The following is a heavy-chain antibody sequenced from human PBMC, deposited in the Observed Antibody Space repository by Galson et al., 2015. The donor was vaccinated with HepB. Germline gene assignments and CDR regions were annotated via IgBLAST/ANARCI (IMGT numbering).Heavy chain of an antibody. CDR3: ARDTSTMIPCY. D-gene: IGHD3-22*01. J-gene: IGHJ4*02. Sequence: SVKVSCKASGYTFIRNGINWVRQAPGQGLEWMGWISAYNGNTNYAQNLQGRLTMTTDTSTSTAYMELRSLRSDDTAVYYCARDTSTMIPCYWGQGTLVTVSS. CDR2: ISAYNGNT. V-gene: IGHV1-18*01. CDR1: GYTFIRNG.